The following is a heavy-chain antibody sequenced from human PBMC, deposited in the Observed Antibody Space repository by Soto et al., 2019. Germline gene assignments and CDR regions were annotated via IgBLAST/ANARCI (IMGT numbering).Heavy chain of an antibody. CDR3: ARLPYGSNYYGMDV. V-gene: IGHV5-10-1*01. D-gene: IGHD3-10*01. CDR1: GYRFTSYL. J-gene: IGHJ6*02. CDR2: IDPSDSYT. Sequence: GESLKISCKGSGYRFTSYLISWVRQMPGKGLEWMGRIDPSDSYTNYSPSFQGHVTISADKSITTAYLQWSSLKASDTAMYYCARLPYGSNYYGMDVWGQGTTVTVSS.